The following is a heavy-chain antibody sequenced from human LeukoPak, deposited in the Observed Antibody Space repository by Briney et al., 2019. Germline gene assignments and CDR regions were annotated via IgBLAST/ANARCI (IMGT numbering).Heavy chain of an antibody. V-gene: IGHV4-4*09. D-gene: IGHD3-10*01. Sequence: KPSETLSLTCTVSGGSVSSYYWSWIRQPPGKGLEWIGYFYTSGRTNYNPSLKSRVTISVDTSKNQFSLKLSSVTAADTAVYYCARHGSGSYSPLYYYYYYMDVWGKGTTVTVSS. CDR2: FYTSGRT. CDR1: GGSVSSYY. J-gene: IGHJ6*03. CDR3: ARHGSGSYSPLYYYYYYMDV.